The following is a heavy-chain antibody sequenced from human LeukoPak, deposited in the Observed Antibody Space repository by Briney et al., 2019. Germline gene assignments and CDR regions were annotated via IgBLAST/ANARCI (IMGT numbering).Heavy chain of an antibody. CDR3: ATYRKVLLPFES. Sequence: GGSLRLSCAASGFTFSSYGMSWGRQAPGKGLEWVSAISETGDGTFYADSVKGRFTISRDNSKNTLYMQMNSLRAEDTAIYYCATYRKVLLPFESWGQGTLVTVSS. V-gene: IGHV3-23*01. J-gene: IGHJ4*02. D-gene: IGHD2-8*02. CDR2: ISETGDGT. CDR1: GFTFSSYG.